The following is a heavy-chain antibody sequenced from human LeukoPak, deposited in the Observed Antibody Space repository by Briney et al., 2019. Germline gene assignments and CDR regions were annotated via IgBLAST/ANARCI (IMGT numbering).Heavy chain of an antibody. V-gene: IGHV3-30*02. CDR1: GFTFSSHG. D-gene: IGHD4-17*01. Sequence: GGSLRLSCAASGFTFSSHGMHWVRQAPGKGLEWVAFIRYDGSNKYYADSVKGRFTISRDNSKNTLYLQMNSLRAEDTAVYYCATAYGDYVSGMDVWGQGTTVTVSS. J-gene: IGHJ6*02. CDR3: ATAYGDYVSGMDV. CDR2: IRYDGSNK.